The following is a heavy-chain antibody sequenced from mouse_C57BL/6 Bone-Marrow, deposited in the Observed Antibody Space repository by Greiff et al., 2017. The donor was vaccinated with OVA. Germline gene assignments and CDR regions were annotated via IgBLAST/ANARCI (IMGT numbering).Heavy chain of an antibody. J-gene: IGHJ2*01. CDR3: AREGGYYDGDFDY. CDR1: GYTFTSYW. CDR2: LYPGSGST. D-gene: IGHD2-3*01. V-gene: IGHV1-55*01. Sequence: QVQLQQPGAELVKPGASVKMSCKASGYTFTSYWITWVKQRPGQGLEWIGDLYPGSGSTNYNEKFKSKATLTVDTSSSTAYMQLSSLTSEDSAVYYCAREGGYYDGDFDYWGQGTTLTVSS.